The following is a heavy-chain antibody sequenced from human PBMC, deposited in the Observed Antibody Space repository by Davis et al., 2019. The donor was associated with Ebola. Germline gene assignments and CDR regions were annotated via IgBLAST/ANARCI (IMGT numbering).Heavy chain of an antibody. CDR2: ISYDGSNK. CDR3: AKDGSVAAWGTDPFDI. D-gene: IGHD2-15*01. Sequence: PGGSLRLSCAASGFTFSSYGMHWVRQAPGKGLDWVAVISYDGSNKYYADSVKGRFTISRDNSKNTLYLQMNSLRAEDTAVYYCAKDGSVAAWGTDPFDIWGQGTMVTVSS. V-gene: IGHV3-30*18. J-gene: IGHJ3*02. CDR1: GFTFSSYG.